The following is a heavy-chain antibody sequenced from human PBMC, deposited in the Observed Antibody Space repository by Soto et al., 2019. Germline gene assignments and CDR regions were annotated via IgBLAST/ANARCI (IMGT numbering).Heavy chain of an antibody. CDR1: GFTFSSYS. D-gene: IGHD1-1*01. V-gene: IGHV3-48*01. CDR3: AREAPNWNPDY. Sequence: GGSLRLSCAASGFTFSSYSMNWVPQAPGKGLVWVSYISSSSSTIYYADSVKGRFTISRDNAKNSLYLQMNSLRAEDTAVYYCAREAPNWNPDYWGQGTLVTVSS. J-gene: IGHJ4*02. CDR2: ISSSSSTI.